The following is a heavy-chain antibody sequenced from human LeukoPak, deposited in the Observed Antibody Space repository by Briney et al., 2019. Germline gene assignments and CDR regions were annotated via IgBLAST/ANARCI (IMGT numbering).Heavy chain of an antibody. CDR2: MNPNSGNT. V-gene: IGHV1-8*01. CDR1: GYTFTSYD. D-gene: IGHD2-15*01. J-gene: IGHJ4*02. Sequence: ASVKVSCKASGYTFTSYDINWVRQATGQGLEWMGWMNPNSGNTGYAQKFQARVTMTRNTSISTAYMELSSLRSEATAVYYCARGTRGTLGYCSGGSCYSFFYWGQGTLVTVSS. CDR3: ARGTRGTLGYCSGGSCYSFFY.